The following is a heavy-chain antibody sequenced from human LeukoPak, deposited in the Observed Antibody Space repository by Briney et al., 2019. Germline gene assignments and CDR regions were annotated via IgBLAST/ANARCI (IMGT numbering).Heavy chain of an antibody. J-gene: IGHJ6*03. CDR2: IYHSGST. CDR1: GYSISSGYY. Sequence: SETLSLTCTVSGYSISSGYYWGWIRQPPGKGLEWIGSIYHSGSTYYNPSLKSRVTISVDTSKNQFSLKLSSVTASDTAVYYCAREEGGWNYDYYYYYMDVWGKGTTVTVSS. V-gene: IGHV4-38-2*02. CDR3: AREEGGWNYDYYYYYMDV. D-gene: IGHD1-7*01.